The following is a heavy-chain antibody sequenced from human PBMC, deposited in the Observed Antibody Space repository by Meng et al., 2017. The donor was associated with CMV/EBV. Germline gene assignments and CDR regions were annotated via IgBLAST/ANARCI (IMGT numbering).Heavy chain of an antibody. Sequence: SGFTFSVSAMPLVRQAYGKGLEWVCRIRSKANSYATAYAASVKGRFTISRDDSKNTVYLQMHRLKTEDTSVYYCTSRYSSSSGGDYWGQGTLVTVSS. V-gene: IGHV3-73*01. D-gene: IGHD6-6*01. CDR3: TSRYSSSSGGDY. CDR2: IRSKANSYAT. CDR1: GFTFSVSA. J-gene: IGHJ4*02.